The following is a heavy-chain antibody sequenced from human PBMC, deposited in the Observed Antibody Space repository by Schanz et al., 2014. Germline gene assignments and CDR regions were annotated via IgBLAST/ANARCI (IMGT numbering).Heavy chain of an antibody. J-gene: IGHJ4*02. CDR3: AKDGSIVQGVIWERCFDS. D-gene: IGHD3-10*01. V-gene: IGHV3-9*01. CDR2: ISWNSGSI. CDR1: GFPFNEYG. Sequence: EVQLVESGGGLVQPGRSLRLSCAASGFPFNEYGMLWVRQAPGKGLEWVSSISWNSGSIDYADSVKGRFTISRDNAKNSLYLQMNSLRAEDTALYYCAKDGSIVQGVIWERCFDSWGQGTLVAVSS.